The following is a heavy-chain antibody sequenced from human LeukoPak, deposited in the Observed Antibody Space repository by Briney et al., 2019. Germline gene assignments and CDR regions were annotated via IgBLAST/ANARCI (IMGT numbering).Heavy chain of an antibody. Sequence: ASVKVSCKASGDTFTGYYMHWVRQAPGQGLEWMGWINPNSGGTNYAQKFQGRDTMTRDTSMSTAYMELSRLRSDDTAVYYCARDISLVVAATQDYWGQGTLVTVSS. D-gene: IGHD2-15*01. CDR3: ARDISLVVAATQDY. V-gene: IGHV1-2*02. CDR2: INPNSGGT. J-gene: IGHJ4*02. CDR1: GDTFTGYY.